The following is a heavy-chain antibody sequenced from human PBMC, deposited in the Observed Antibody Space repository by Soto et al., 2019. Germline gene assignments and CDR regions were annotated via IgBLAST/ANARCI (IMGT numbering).Heavy chain of an antibody. CDR1: GGSISSSNW. CDR3: ARIRWLAAAGSYGMDV. CDR2: IYHSGST. V-gene: IGHV4-4*02. Sequence: PSETLSLTCAVSGGSISSSNWWSWVRQPPGKGLEWIGEIYHSGSTNYNPSLKSRVTISVDKSKNQFSLKLSSVTAADTAVYYCARIRWLAAAGSYGMDVWGRGTTVTVSS. D-gene: IGHD6-13*01. J-gene: IGHJ6*02.